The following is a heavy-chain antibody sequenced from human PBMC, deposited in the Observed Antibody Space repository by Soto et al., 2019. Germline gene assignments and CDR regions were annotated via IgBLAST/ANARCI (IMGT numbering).Heavy chain of an antibody. D-gene: IGHD5-12*01. CDR2: INHSGST. Sequence: ETLSLTCAVYGGSFSGYYWSWIRQPLGKGLEWIGEINHSGSTNYNPSLKSRVTISVDTSKNQFSLKLSSVTAADTAVYYCARIPFNSGYVFYYYYGMDVWGQGTTVTVSS. CDR1: GGSFSGYY. V-gene: IGHV4-34*01. CDR3: ARIPFNSGYVFYYYYGMDV. J-gene: IGHJ6*02.